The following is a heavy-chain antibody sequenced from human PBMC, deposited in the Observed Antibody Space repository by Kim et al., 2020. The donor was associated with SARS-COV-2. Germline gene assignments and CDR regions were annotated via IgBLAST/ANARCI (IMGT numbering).Heavy chain of an antibody. CDR2: INHSGST. CDR1: GGSFSGYY. D-gene: IGHD2-2*01. V-gene: IGHV4-34*01. CDR3: ARERQDCISASCPPLAYY. J-gene: IGHJ6*01. Sequence: SETLSLTCAVYGGSFSGYYWSWIRQPPGKGLEWIGEINHSGSTNYNPSLKSRVTISVDTSKNQFSLKLSSVTAADTAVYYCARERQDCISASCPPLAYY.